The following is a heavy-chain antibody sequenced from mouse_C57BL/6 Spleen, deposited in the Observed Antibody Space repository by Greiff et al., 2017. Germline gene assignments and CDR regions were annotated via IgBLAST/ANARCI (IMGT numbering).Heavy chain of an antibody. Sequence: QVQLQQPGAELVKPGASVKMSCKASGYTFTSYWITWVKQRPGQGLEWIGDIYPGSGSTNYNEKFKSKATLTVDTSSSTAYMQLSSLTSADSAVYYCAREEGMTTALDVWGTGTTVTVSS. CDR2: IYPGSGST. J-gene: IGHJ1*03. D-gene: IGHD2-13*01. CDR3: AREEGMTTALDV. CDR1: GYTFTSYW. V-gene: IGHV1-55*01.